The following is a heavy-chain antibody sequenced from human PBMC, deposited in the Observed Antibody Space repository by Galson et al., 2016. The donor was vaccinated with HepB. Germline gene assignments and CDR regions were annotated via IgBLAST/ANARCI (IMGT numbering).Heavy chain of an antibody. CDR3: AKDGIVATPSGH. CDR1: GFPFSSYG. D-gene: IGHD5-12*01. Sequence: SLRLSCAASGFPFSSYGMHWVRQAPGKGLEWVAVISYDGSNQYYADSVKGRFTISRDNSENTLYLQMNSLRAEDTAVYYCAKDGIVATPSGHWGQGTLVTVSS. J-gene: IGHJ4*02. CDR2: ISYDGSNQ. V-gene: IGHV3-30*18.